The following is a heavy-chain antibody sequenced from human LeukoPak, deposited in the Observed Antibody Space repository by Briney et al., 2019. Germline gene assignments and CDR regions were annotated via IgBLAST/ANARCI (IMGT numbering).Heavy chain of an antibody. CDR2: ISGSGGNT. CDR1: GFTFSSYG. Sequence: GGSLRPSCAASGFTFSSYGMSWARRAPGKGPEWVSGISGSGGNTYYADSVKGRFTISRDNTQNTLYLQMNTLRAEDTAVYYCAKVVSGYHFDYWGQGTLVTVSS. J-gene: IGHJ4*02. V-gene: IGHV3-23*01. D-gene: IGHD5-12*01. CDR3: AKVVSGYHFDY.